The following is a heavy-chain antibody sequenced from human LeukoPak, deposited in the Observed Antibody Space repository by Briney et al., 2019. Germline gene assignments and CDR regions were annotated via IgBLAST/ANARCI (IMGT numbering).Heavy chain of an antibody. CDR3: ARDYNWNFDY. D-gene: IGHD1-20*01. V-gene: IGHV4-59*01. Sequence: PSETLSLTCSVSGGSISSYYWSWIRRPPGKGLEWIGYIYYGGSTNSNPSLKSRVTISADTSKNLFSLKLSSVTAADTAVYYCARDYNWNFDYWGQGTLVTVSS. CDR2: IYYGGST. J-gene: IGHJ4*02. CDR1: GGSISSYY.